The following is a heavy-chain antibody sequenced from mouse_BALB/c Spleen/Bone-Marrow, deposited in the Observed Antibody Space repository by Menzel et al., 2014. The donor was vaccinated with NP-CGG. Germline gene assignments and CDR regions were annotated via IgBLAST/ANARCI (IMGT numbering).Heavy chain of an antibody. V-gene: IGHV1S56*01. Sequence: VQRVESGPELVKPGASVRISCKASGYTFTSYYIHWVKQRPGQGLEWIGWIYPGNVNTKYNEKFKGKATLTADKSSSTAYMQLSSLTSEDSAVYFCATYDYWDQGTTLTVSS. CDR1: GYTFTSYY. J-gene: IGHJ2*01. CDR2: IYPGNVNT. CDR3: ATYDY.